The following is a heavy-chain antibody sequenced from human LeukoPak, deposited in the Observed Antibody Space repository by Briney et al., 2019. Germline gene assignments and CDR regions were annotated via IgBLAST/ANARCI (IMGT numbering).Heavy chain of an antibody. CDR1: GGSFSGYY. Sequence: SETLSLTCAVDGGSFSGYYWSWIRQPPGKGLEWIGEINHSGSTNYNPSLKSRVTISVDTSKNQFSLKLSSVTAADTAVYYCALALGSSGYSSDAFDIWGQGTMVTVSS. CDR3: ALALGSSGYSSDAFDI. J-gene: IGHJ3*02. D-gene: IGHD3-22*01. CDR2: INHSGST. V-gene: IGHV4-34*01.